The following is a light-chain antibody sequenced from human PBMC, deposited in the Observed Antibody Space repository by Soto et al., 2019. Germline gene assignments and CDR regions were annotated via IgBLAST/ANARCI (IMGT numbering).Light chain of an antibody. CDR3: QQYVSSPLT. Sequence: EIVLTQSPGTLSLSPGETATLSCRASQTVRSNYLAWYQHKIGQAPRLLMYGASSRATGIPDRFTGSGSGTDFTLSIRRLEPKDFAVYFWQQYVSSPLTFGGGTKVEIK. CDR2: GAS. V-gene: IGKV3-20*01. J-gene: IGKJ4*01. CDR1: QTVRSNY.